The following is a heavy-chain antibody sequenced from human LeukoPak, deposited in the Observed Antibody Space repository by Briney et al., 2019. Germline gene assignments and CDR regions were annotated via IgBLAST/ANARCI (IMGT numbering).Heavy chain of an antibody. V-gene: IGHV4-59*08. CDR3: ARRAVAGTTYYYYYMDV. CDR2: IYYSGST. CDR1: GGSISSYY. Sequence: KPSETLSLTCTVSGGSISSYYWSWIRQPPGKGLEWIGYIYYSGSTNYNPSLKSRVTISVDTSKNQFSLKLSSVTAADTAVYYCARRAVAGTTYYYYYMDVWGKGTTVTVSS. J-gene: IGHJ6*03. D-gene: IGHD6-19*01.